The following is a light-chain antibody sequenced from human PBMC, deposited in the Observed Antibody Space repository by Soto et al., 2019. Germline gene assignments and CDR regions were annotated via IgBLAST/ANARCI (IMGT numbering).Light chain of an antibody. Sequence: EIVLTQSPGTLSVSPGERATLSSRASQSISSSLAWYQQKPGQAPRLLIYDASNRATGIPARFSGSGSGTDFTLTISSLESEDFAVYYCQERSNWPPITFGQGTKVDIK. CDR2: DAS. CDR1: QSISSS. V-gene: IGKV3-11*01. J-gene: IGKJ1*01. CDR3: QERSNWPPIT.